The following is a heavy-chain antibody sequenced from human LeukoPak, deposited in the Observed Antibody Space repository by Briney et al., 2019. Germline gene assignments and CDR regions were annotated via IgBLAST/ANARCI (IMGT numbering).Heavy chain of an antibody. J-gene: IGHJ4*02. Sequence: PGGSLRLSCAASGFTFSSYEMNWVRQAPGKGLEWVSYISSSGSTIYYADSVKGRFTISRDNAKNTLYLQMNSLRAEDTAVYYCARGPPPLAVAGMGYWGQGTLVTVSS. D-gene: IGHD6-19*01. CDR2: ISSSGSTI. CDR3: ARGPPPLAVAGMGY. CDR1: GFTFSSYE. V-gene: IGHV3-48*03.